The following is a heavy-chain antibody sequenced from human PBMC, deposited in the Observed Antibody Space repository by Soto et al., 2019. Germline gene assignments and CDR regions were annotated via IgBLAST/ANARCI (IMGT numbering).Heavy chain of an antibody. J-gene: IGHJ4*02. V-gene: IGHV3-23*01. CDR1: GFTFSSYA. CDR3: AKVRYFDWSPFDY. Sequence: GGSLRLSCAASGFTFSSYAMIWVRQAPGKGLEWVSAISGSGGSTYYADSVKGRFTISRDNSKNTLYLQMNSLRAEDTAVYYCAKVRYFDWSPFDYWGQGTLVTVSS. D-gene: IGHD3-9*01. CDR2: ISGSGGST.